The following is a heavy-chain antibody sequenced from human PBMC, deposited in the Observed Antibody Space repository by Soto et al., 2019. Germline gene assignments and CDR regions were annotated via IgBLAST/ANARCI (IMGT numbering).Heavy chain of an antibody. CDR3: ARDRPTTDIVVVVAAPPSY. V-gene: IGHV3-21*01. J-gene: IGHJ4*02. CDR2: ISSSSSYI. D-gene: IGHD2-15*01. CDR1: GFTFSSYS. Sequence: PGGSLRLSCAASGFTFSSYSMNWVRQAPGKGLEWVSSISSSSSYIYYADSVKGRFTISRDNAKNSLYLQMNSLRAEGTAVYYCARDRPTTDIVVVVAAPPSYWGQGTLVTVSS.